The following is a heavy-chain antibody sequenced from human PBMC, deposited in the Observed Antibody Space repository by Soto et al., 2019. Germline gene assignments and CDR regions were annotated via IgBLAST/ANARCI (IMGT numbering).Heavy chain of an antibody. CDR3: AKASSSGSYVYYYYGTDV. J-gene: IGHJ6*02. D-gene: IGHD1-26*01. CDR2: ISGSGGST. Sequence: GGSLRLSCAASGFTFSSYAMSWVRQAPGKGLEWVSAISGSGGSTYYADSVKGRFTISRDNSKNTLYLQMNSLRAEDTAVYYCAKASSSGSYVYYYYGTDVWGQGTTVTVSS. CDR1: GFTFSSYA. V-gene: IGHV3-23*01.